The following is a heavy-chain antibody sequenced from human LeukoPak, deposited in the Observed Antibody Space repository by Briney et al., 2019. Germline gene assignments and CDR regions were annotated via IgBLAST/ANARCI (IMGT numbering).Heavy chain of an antibody. CDR3: ARVGGLRYFDWLLGSTNFDY. CDR2: MNPNSGNT. V-gene: IGHV1-8*01. Sequence: ASVKVSCKASGYTFTSYDINWVRQATGQGLEWMGWMNPNSGNTGYAQEFQGRVTMTRNTSISTAYMELSSLRSEDTAVYYCARVGGLRYFDWLLGSTNFDYWGQGTLVTVSS. J-gene: IGHJ4*02. CDR1: GYTFTSYD. D-gene: IGHD3-9*01.